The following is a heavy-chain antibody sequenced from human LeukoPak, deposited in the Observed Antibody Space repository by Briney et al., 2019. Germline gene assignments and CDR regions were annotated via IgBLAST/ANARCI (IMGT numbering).Heavy chain of an antibody. D-gene: IGHD6-13*01. J-gene: IGHJ6*02. Sequence: GASVKVSCKASGYTFTAQYIHWVRQAPGQGLEWMGWINPDSGGTHFAQKFQGRVTMTRDTSISTADMELSRLRFDDKAVYYCARDTRGYSSSGRAYYGMDVWGQGTTVTVSS. V-gene: IGHV1-2*02. CDR1: GYTFTAQY. CDR2: INPDSGGT. CDR3: ARDTRGYSSSGRAYYGMDV.